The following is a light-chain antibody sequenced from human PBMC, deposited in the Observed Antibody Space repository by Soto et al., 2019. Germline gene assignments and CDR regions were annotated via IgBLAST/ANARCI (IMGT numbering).Light chain of an antibody. Sequence: DIQMTQSTSTLSASVGDRVTIACRASQGISSYVAWYQQKPGKAPKLLIHAASTLQSGVPSRFSGSGSGTEFTLTISSLQPEDFATYYCQQVKTDPPTTFGQGTRLEI. CDR3: QQVKTDPPTT. J-gene: IGKJ5*01. V-gene: IGKV1-9*01. CDR2: AAS. CDR1: QGISSY.